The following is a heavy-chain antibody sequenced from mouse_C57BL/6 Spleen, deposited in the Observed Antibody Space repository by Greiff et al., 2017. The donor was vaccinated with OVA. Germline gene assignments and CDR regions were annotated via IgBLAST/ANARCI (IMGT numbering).Heavy chain of an antibody. J-gene: IGHJ4*01. V-gene: IGHV2-2*01. D-gene: IGHD2-12*01. CDR2: IWSGGST. Sequence: VKLVESGPGLVQPSPSLSITCTASGFSLTSYGVHWVRQSPGKGLEWLGVIWSGGSTDYNAAFISRLSISKDNSKSQVFFKMNSLQADDTALYYGARNIVTPYPMDYWGQGTSVTVSS. CDR1: GFSLTSYG. CDR3: ARNIVTPYPMDY.